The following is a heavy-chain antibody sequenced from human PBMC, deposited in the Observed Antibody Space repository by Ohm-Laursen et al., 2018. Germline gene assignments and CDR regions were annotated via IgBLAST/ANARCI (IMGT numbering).Heavy chain of an antibody. V-gene: IGHV3-23*01. J-gene: IGHJ4*02. CDR2: ISDSGGST. Sequence: SLRFSCAASGFTFSTYGMSWFRQAPGKGLEWVSVISDSGGSTYYADSVKGWFTISRDNSKSTLDLQMNSLRAEDTAVYYCAKRGYGSGRSHNYWGRGTLVTVSS. CDR1: GFTFSTYG. CDR3: AKRGYGSGRSHNY. D-gene: IGHD3-10*01.